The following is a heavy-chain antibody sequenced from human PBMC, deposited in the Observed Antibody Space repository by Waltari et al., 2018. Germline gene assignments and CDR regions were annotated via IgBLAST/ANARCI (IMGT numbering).Heavy chain of an antibody. CDR2: ISSSGTTI. Sequence: EVHLVESGGDLVQPGGSLRLSCATSGFSISENGMNWVRPAPGKVLEWVSYISSSGTTISYADSVRGRFTISRDTANNSLFLQMNNLRADDTGVYYCARQFAYWGQGALVTVSS. CDR1: GFSISENG. V-gene: IGHV3-48*03. CDR3: ARQFAY. J-gene: IGHJ4*02.